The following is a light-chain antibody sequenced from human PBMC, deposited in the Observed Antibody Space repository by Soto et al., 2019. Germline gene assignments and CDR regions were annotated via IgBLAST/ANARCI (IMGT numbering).Light chain of an antibody. Sequence: LTQPASVSGSPGQSITISCTGTSSDVGAYNYVSWYQHHPGKAPKLMIYEVTNRPSGVSNRFSGSKSGNTASLTISGLQAEDEADYYCNSYTTNSNRVFGTGTKVTVL. J-gene: IGLJ1*01. CDR2: EVT. V-gene: IGLV2-14*01. CDR1: SSDVGAYNY. CDR3: NSYTTNSNRV.